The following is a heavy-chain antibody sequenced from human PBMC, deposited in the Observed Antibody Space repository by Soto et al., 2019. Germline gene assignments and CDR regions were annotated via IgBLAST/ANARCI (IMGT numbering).Heavy chain of an antibody. J-gene: IGHJ6*02. CDR3: ARQSGGYYYYGMDV. D-gene: IGHD1-26*01. CDR1: GGSIIDYY. Sequence: SVTLYLTCTVSGGSIIDYYWSWIRKPPGKGLEWIGYIYYSGTTDYSPSLKSRVTISVDTSKNQFSLKLSSVTAADSAIYYCARQSGGYYYYGMDVWGQGTTVTVSS. V-gene: IGHV4-59*08. CDR2: IYYSGTT.